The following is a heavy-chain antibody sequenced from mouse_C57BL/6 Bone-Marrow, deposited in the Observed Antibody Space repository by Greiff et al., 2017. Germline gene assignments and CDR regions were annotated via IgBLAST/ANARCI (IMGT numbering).Heavy chain of an antibody. J-gene: IGHJ1*03. Sequence: VQLKQSGGDLVKPGGSLKLSCAASGFTFSSYGMSWVRQTPDKRLEWVATISSGGSYTYYPDSVKGRFTISRDNAKNTLYLQMSSLKSEDTAMYYCARHITTVVDTGYFDVWGTGTTVTVSS. CDR3: ARHITTVVDTGYFDV. CDR2: ISSGGSYT. CDR1: GFTFSSYG. V-gene: IGHV5-6*01. D-gene: IGHD1-1*01.